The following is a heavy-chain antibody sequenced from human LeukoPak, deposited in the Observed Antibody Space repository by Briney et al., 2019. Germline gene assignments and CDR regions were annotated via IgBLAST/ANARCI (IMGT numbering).Heavy chain of an antibody. CDR1: GGSISSYY. CDR2: IYYSGST. V-gene: IGHV4-59*01. J-gene: IGHJ5*02. Sequence: SETLSLTCTVPGGSISSYYWSWIRQPPGKGREWIGYIYYSGSTNYNPSLKSRVTISVDTSKNQFALKLSSVTAADTAVYYCARAFRMYALHNWFDPWGQGTLVTVSS. D-gene: IGHD2-8*01. CDR3: ARAFRMYALHNWFDP.